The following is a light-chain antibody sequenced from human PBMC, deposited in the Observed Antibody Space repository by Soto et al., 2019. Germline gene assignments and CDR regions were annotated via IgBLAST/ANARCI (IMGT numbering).Light chain of an antibody. CDR1: QTLTTRF. Sequence: EIVLTQSPGTLSLSPGERATLSCMASQTLTTRFLAWYQQKPGQAPRLLIYGASSRATGIPDRFSGSGSGTEYPLTISRLEPEDFAVYSCQQHADLPYTFGQGTTLEIK. CDR3: QQHADLPYT. CDR2: GAS. J-gene: IGKJ2*01. V-gene: IGKV3-20*01.